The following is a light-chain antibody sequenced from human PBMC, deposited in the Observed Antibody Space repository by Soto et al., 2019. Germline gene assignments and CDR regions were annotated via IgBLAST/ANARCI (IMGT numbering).Light chain of an antibody. CDR3: AARDDSLNGLYV. CDR1: SSNIGINT. J-gene: IGLJ1*01. Sequence: QSVLTQPPSASGTPGQRGTISFSGSSSNIGINTVNWYQQVPGTALKLLIYTDNQRPSGVPDRFSGSKSGTSASLAIGGLQSEDEADYYCAARDDSLNGLYVFGTGTKV. CDR2: TDN. V-gene: IGLV1-44*01.